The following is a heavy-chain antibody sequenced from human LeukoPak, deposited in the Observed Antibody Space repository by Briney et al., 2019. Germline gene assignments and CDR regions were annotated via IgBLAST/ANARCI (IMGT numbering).Heavy chain of an antibody. CDR2: ISYDGSNK. Sequence: QPGGSLRLSCAASGFTFSSYAMHWVRQAPGKGLEWVAVISYDGSNKYYADSVKGRFTISRGNSKNTLYLQMNSLRAEDTAVYYCAKSGSSGWGPDYWGQGTLVTVSS. CDR1: GFTFSSYA. V-gene: IGHV3-30*04. CDR3: AKSGSSGWGPDY. J-gene: IGHJ4*02. D-gene: IGHD6-19*01.